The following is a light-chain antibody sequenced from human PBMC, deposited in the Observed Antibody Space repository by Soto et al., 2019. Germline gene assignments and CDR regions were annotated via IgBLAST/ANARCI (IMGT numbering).Light chain of an antibody. Sequence: QSALTQPASVSGSPGRSVTISCTGSSSDIGGFNYVSWYQPLPGRAPKLIIYDVTNRPSGISYRFSASKSGGTASLTISGLQAEDEGYSDCPSYSSSSTHVVFGGGTKVTVL. CDR3: PSYSSSSTHVV. V-gene: IGLV2-14*03. J-gene: IGLJ2*01. CDR2: DVT. CDR1: SSDIGGFNY.